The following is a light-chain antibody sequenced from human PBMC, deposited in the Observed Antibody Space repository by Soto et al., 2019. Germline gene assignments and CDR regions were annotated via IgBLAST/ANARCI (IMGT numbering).Light chain of an antibody. CDR2: EVS. V-gene: IGLV2-14*01. J-gene: IGLJ3*02. CDR1: SSDVGGYNY. CDR3: TSYTSSSTWV. Sequence: QYVLTQAASGSGSPGQSITISCTGTSSDVGGYNYVSWYQQHPGKAPKLMIYEVSNRPSGVSNRFSGSKSGNTASLAISGLQAEDEADYYCTSYTSSSTWVFGGGTKLTVL.